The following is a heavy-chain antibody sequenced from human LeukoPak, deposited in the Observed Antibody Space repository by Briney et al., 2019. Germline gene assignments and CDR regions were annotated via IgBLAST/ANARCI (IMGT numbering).Heavy chain of an antibody. D-gene: IGHD2-21*01. J-gene: IGHJ4*02. CDR2: IIPIFGTA. CDR3: ARAAYCGGVCYTFDY. V-gene: IGHV1-69*01. Sequence: GSSVKVSCKASGGTFSSYAISWVRQAPGQGLEWMGGIIPIFGTANYAQKFQGRVTITADESTSTAYMELSSLRSEDTAVYYCARAAYCGGVCYTFDYWGQGTLVTVSS. CDR1: GGTFSSYA.